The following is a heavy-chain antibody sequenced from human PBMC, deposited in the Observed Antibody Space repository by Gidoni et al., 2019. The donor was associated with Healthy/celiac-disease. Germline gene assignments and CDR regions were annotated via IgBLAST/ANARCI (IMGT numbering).Heavy chain of an antibody. CDR3: ARSYSPPSFDY. V-gene: IGHV3-43*01. CDR1: GFTFDDYT. D-gene: IGHD2-21*01. J-gene: IGHJ4*02. Sequence: TASGFTFDDYTMHWVRQAPGKGLEWVSLIRWDGGSTYYADSVKGRFTISRDNSKNSLYLQMNSLRTEDTALYYCARSYSPPSFDYWGQGTLVTVSS. CDR2: IRWDGGST.